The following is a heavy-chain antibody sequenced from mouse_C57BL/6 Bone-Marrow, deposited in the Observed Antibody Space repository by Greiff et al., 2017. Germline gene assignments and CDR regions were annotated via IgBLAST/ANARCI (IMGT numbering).Heavy chain of an antibody. D-gene: IGHD2-5*01. Sequence: EVKLMESGGDLVKPGGSLKLSCAASGFTFSSYGMSWVRQTPDKRQEWVATISSGGSYTYYPDSVNGRFTISRDNAKNTLYLQMSSRKSEDTAMYYCASRTYDSNYDAMDYWGQGTSVTVSS. CDR3: ASRTYDSNYDAMDY. V-gene: IGHV5-6*01. CDR1: GFTFSSYG. J-gene: IGHJ4*01. CDR2: ISSGGSYT.